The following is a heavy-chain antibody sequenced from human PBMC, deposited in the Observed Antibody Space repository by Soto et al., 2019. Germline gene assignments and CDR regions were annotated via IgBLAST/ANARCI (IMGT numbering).Heavy chain of an antibody. J-gene: IGHJ6*02. Sequence: GASVKVSCKASGYTFTGYFMHWVRQAPGQGLEWMGWINPNSGDTNYPQKFQGWVTMTRDTSINTAYMEVSRLSSDDTAVYHCAREVAGGMDVWGQGTTVTVSS. CDR2: INPNSGDT. CDR1: GYTFTGYF. V-gene: IGHV1-2*04. CDR3: AREVAGGMDV.